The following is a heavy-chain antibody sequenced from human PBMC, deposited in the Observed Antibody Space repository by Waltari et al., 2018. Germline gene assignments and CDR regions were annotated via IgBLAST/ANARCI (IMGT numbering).Heavy chain of an antibody. CDR1: GGSVSGYY. D-gene: IGHD3-22*01. CDR3: ARGPAYYYDISCYPRDD. Sequence: QVQLQQWGAGLLKPSETLSLTCAVYGGSVSGYYWSWFRQPQGKGLAWIGEINHSGSTHYNPSLRIRFTISVDTSKNQFSLPLRSVTAADTAVYSCARGPAYYYDISCYPRDDWGPGTLVTASS. J-gene: IGHJ4*02. V-gene: IGHV4-34*01. CDR2: INHSGST.